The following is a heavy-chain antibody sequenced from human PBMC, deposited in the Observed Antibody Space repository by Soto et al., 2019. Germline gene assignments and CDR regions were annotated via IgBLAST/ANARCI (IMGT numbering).Heavy chain of an antibody. CDR2: ISYDGSNK. Sequence: ESVGGVVQPGRSLRLSCAASGFTFSSYAMHWVRQAPGKGLEWVAVISYDGSNKYYADSVKGRFTISRDNSKNTLYLQMNSLRAEDTAVYYCARDLTVTTEFDYWGQGTLVTVSS. D-gene: IGHD4-17*01. CDR3: ARDLTVTTEFDY. V-gene: IGHV3-30-3*01. CDR1: GFTFSSYA. J-gene: IGHJ4*02.